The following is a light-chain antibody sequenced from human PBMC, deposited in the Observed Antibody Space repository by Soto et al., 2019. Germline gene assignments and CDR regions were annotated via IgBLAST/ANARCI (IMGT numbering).Light chain of an antibody. CDR2: GVT. CDR1: SSDVGAYNY. CDR3: YSHRGGDSHV. Sequence: HSALTQPASVSGSPGQSITISCTGTSSDVGAYNYVSWYQQYPGKAPKLMIYGVTNRPSGVSNRFSGSKTGNTASLTISGLQAEDEADYYCYSHRGGDSHVFGTGTKLTVL. V-gene: IGLV2-14*01. J-gene: IGLJ1*01.